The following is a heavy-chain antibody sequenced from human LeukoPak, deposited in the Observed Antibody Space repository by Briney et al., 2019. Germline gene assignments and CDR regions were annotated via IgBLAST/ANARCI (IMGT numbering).Heavy chain of an antibody. Sequence: PSETLSLTCTVSGGSISSSTYHWGWIRQPPGKGLEWIGCDYYSGSTYYNPSLKSRVTLSVDTSKNHFSLKLSSVTAADTAVYYCARTSYYYDTSGYPLNWFDPWGQGTLVTVSS. CDR1: GGSISSSTYH. V-gene: IGHV4-39*01. J-gene: IGHJ5*02. CDR3: ARTSYYYDTSGYPLNWFDP. D-gene: IGHD3-22*01. CDR2: DYYSGST.